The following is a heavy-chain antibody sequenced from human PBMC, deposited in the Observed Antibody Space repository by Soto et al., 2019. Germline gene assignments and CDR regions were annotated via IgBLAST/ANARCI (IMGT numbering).Heavy chain of an antibody. CDR2: IWYDGSNK. CDR3: ARDGSIAARVPLTEYYYYYYGMDV. D-gene: IGHD6-6*01. J-gene: IGHJ6*02. V-gene: IGHV3-33*01. CDR1: GFTFSSYG. Sequence: GGSLRLSCAASGFTFSSYGMHWVRQAPGKGLEWVAVIWYDGSNKYYADSVKGRFTISRDNSKNTLYLQMNSLRAEDTAVYYCARDGSIAARVPLTEYYYYYYGMDVWGQGTTVTVSS.